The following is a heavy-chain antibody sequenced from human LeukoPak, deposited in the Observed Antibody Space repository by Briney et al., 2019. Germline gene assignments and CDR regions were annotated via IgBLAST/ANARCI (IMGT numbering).Heavy chain of an antibody. V-gene: IGHV3-48*03. Sequence: GGSLRLSCAASGFTFSSYEMNWVRQAPGKGLEGVSYISSSGSTIYYADSVKGRFTISRDNAKNSLYLQMDSLRAEDTAVYYCASGALYDSSGYYYVANYWGQGTLVTVSA. D-gene: IGHD3-22*01. CDR1: GFTFSSYE. J-gene: IGHJ4*02. CDR2: ISSSGSTI. CDR3: ASGALYDSSGYYYVANY.